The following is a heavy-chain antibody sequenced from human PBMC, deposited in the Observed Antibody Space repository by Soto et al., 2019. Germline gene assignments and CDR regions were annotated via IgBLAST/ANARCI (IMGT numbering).Heavy chain of an antibody. CDR1: GGTFTSYA. J-gene: IGHJ6*02. Sequence: QVPLVQSGAEVKKPGSSVKVSCKASGGTFTSYAVVRVRQAPGQGLEWMGGIVPILGTSKYAERFQGRVSLTADGSWSTVYMELSSLRYDDTAIYYCARELERHNYYYGMDVWGQGTTVTVSS. CDR3: ARELERHNYYYGMDV. CDR2: IVPILGTS. V-gene: IGHV1-69*01. D-gene: IGHD1-1*01.